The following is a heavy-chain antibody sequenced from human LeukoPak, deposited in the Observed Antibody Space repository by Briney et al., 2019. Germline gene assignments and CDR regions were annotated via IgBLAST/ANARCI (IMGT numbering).Heavy chain of an antibody. V-gene: IGHV3-66*01. CDR2: IYSGGST. CDR1: GFTFSDYE. D-gene: IGHD3-10*01. CDR3: AREYYYGSGSYYP. Sequence: GGSLRLSCVASGFTFSDYEMHWIRQAPGKGLEWVSVIYSGGSTYYADSVKGRFTISRDNSKNTLYLQMNSLRAEDTAVYYCAREYYYGSGSYYPWGQGTLVTVSS. J-gene: IGHJ5*02.